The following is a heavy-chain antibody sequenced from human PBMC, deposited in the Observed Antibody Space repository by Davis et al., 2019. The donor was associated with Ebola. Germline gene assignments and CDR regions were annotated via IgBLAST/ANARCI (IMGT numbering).Heavy chain of an antibody. CDR3: ARGAWLLF. V-gene: IGHV3-23*01. CDR1: GFTVSSNY. J-gene: IGHJ4*02. Sequence: GGSLRLSCAASGFTVSSNYMSWVRQAPGKGLEWVSAISGSGGSTYYADSVKGRFTISRDNSKNTLYLQMNSLRVEDTAVYYCARGAWLLFGGQGTLVTVSS. CDR2: ISGSGGST. D-gene: IGHD3-9*01.